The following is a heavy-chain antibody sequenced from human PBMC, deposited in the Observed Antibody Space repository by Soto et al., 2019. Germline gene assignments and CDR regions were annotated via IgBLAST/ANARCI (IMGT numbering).Heavy chain of an antibody. CDR1: GFTFSSYS. D-gene: IGHD2-2*01. CDR2: ISSSSSTI. CDR3: AKEDCSSTSCYPPSYYGMDV. V-gene: IGHV3-48*02. J-gene: IGHJ6*02. Sequence: GGSLRLSCAASGFTFSSYSMNWVRQAPGKGLEWVSYISSSSSTIYYSDSVKGRFTISRDNAKNSLYQQMNSLRDEDTAVYYCAKEDCSSTSCYPPSYYGMDVWGQGTTVTV.